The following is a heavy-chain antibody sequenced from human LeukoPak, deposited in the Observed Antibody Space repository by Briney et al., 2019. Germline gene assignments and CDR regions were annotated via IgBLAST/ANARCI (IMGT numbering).Heavy chain of an antibody. CDR3: ARGGGSRYDFWSGYYIEVGNAFDI. CDR1: GFTFSIYA. Sequence: GGSLRLSCAASGFTFSIYAMSWVRQAPGKGLEWVSAISGSGGTAYYADSVKGRFTISRDNSKNTLYLQMNSLRAEDTAVYYCARGGGSRYDFWSGYYIEVGNAFDIWGQGTMVTVSS. V-gene: IGHV3-23*01. J-gene: IGHJ3*02. D-gene: IGHD3-3*01. CDR2: ISGSGGTA.